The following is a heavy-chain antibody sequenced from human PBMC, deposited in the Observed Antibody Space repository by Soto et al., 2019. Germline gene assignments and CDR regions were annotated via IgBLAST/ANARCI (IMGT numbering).Heavy chain of an antibody. J-gene: IGHJ5*02. CDR3: ARAYGGNPALFDP. D-gene: IGHD4-17*01. CDR1: GFTVSSDY. Sequence: EVQLVESGGGLIQPGGSLRLSCAASGFTVSSDYMSWVRQAPGKGLEWVSVIYTGGSTYYADSVKGRFTFSRDNSKNTLYLQISSLRAEDTAVYYCARAYGGNPALFDPWGQRTLVTVSS. CDR2: IYTGGST. V-gene: IGHV3-53*01.